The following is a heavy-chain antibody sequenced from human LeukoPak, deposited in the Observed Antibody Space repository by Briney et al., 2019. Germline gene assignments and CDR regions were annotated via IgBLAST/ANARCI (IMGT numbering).Heavy chain of an antibody. V-gene: IGHV3-48*01. CDR1: GFTVSNYW. D-gene: IGHD3-3*01. J-gene: IGHJ3*02. CDR3: ARDTLRFLEWIQNTDAFDI. CDR2: ISSSSNPI. Sequence: PGGSLILSGAASGFTVSNYWMSWVRQAPGTGLEWLSYISSSSNPIYYADSVKGRFTVSRDNAKNSLYLQMNSLRAEDTAVYYCARDTLRFLEWIQNTDAFDIWGQGTMVTVSS.